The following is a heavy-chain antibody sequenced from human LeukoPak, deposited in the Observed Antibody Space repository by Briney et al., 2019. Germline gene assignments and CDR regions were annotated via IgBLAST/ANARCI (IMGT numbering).Heavy chain of an antibody. Sequence: GGSLRLSCAASGFTFSTYTMNWVRQAPGKGLEWVSSISSSSNYIYYADSVKGRFTISRDNAKNSLYLQMNSLRAEDTAVYYCARDLVVASQALSGSYENYWGQGTLVTVSS. CDR3: ARDLVVASQALSGSYENY. CDR2: ISSSSNYI. D-gene: IGHD1-26*01. J-gene: IGHJ4*02. CDR1: GFTFSTYT. V-gene: IGHV3-21*01.